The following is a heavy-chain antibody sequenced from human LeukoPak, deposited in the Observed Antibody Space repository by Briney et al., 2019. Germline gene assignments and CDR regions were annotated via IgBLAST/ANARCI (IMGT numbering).Heavy chain of an antibody. J-gene: IGHJ3*02. CDR2: ISAYNGNT. CDR3: ARGPYCSSTTCNRGTFDI. CDR1: GYTFTNYA. D-gene: IGHD2-2*02. Sequence: ASVKVSCTASGYTFTNYAISWVRQAPGQGLEWMGWISAYNGNTNYAQNFQGRVTMTTDTSTSTAYMELRSLRSDDTAVYYRARGPYCSSTTCNRGTFDIWGQGTLVTVSS. V-gene: IGHV1-18*01.